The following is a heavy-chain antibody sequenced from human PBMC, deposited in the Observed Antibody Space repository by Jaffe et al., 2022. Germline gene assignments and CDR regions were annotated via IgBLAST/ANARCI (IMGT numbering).Heavy chain of an antibody. CDR2: INHSGST. CDR1: GGSFSGYY. D-gene: IGHD4-4*01. V-gene: IGHV4-34*01. J-gene: IGHJ6*03. Sequence: QVQLQQWGAGLLKPSETLSLTCAVYGGSFSGYYWSWIRQPPGKGLEWIGEINHSGSTNYNPSLKSRVTISVDTSKNQFSLKLSSVTAADTAVYYCARGPLQFEYYYYYYMDVWGKGTTVTVSS. CDR3: ARGPLQFEYYYYYYMDV.